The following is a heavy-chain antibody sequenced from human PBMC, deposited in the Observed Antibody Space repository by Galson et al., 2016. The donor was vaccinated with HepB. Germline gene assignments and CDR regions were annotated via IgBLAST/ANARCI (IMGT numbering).Heavy chain of an antibody. CDR2: ISYDGTNK. J-gene: IGHJ3*02. CDR3: ARDLGYYDKSENGNAFDI. CDR1: GFTFTSFA. Sequence: SLRLSCAASGFTFTSFAFHWVRQAPGKGPEWVAVISYDGTNKYYADSVKGRFSISRDNSKNTLYLRMNSLRVEDTAVYYCARDLGYYDKSENGNAFDIWGQGTVVTVSS. D-gene: IGHD3-22*01. V-gene: IGHV3-30*04.